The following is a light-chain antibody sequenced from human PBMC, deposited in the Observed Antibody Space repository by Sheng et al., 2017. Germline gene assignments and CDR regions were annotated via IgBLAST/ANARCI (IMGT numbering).Light chain of an antibody. CDR2: DNN. Sequence: QSVLTQPPSVSGAPGQRVTISCTGSSSNIGAGYDVHWYQQLPGTAPKLVIYDNNNRPSGVPGRFSGSASGTSASLAITGLQAEDEADYFCQSYDSSLSAYVFGGGTKVTVL. CDR1: SSNIGAGYD. J-gene: IGLJ1*01. V-gene: IGLV1-40*01. CDR3: QSYDSSLSAYV.